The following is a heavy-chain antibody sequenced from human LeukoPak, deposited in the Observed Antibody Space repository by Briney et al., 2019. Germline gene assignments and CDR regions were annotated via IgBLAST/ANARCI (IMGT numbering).Heavy chain of an antibody. V-gene: IGHV4-30-2*05. D-gene: IGHD7-27*01. Sequence: SETLSLTCAVSGGSISSGDYSWSWIRQPPGKGLEWIGYIYQSGNTYYNPSLKSRVTISVDTSKNQFSLKLSSVTAADTAVYYCARVAGDLRGGGLDYWGQGTLVTVSS. J-gene: IGHJ4*02. CDR1: GGSISSGDYS. CDR3: ARVAGDLRGGGLDY. CDR2: IYQSGNT.